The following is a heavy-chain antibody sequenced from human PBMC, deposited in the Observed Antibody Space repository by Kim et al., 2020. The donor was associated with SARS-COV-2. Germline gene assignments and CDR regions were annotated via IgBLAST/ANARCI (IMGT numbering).Heavy chain of an antibody. CDR2: IYYSGST. J-gene: IGHJ4*02. CDR1: GGSVSSGSYY. V-gene: IGHV4-61*01. D-gene: IGHD3-10*01. Sequence: SETLSLTCTVSGGSVSSGSYYWSWIRQPPGKGLEWIGYIYYSGSTNYNPSLKSRVTISVDTSKNQFSLKLSSVTAADTAVYYCARENYYGSGSGPFVVDYWGQGTLGTVSS. CDR3: ARENYYGSGSGPFVVDY.